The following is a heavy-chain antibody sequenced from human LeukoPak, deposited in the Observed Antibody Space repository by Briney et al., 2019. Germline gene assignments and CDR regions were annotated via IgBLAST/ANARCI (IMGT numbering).Heavy chain of an antibody. CDR3: AKDRRGGSCDYFDY. CDR2: ISGSGGST. V-gene: IGHV3-23*01. J-gene: IGHJ4*02. D-gene: IGHD3-16*01. CDR1: GFTFSSYA. Sequence: RGALRLSCAASGFTFSSYAMSRVRQAPGKGLEWVSDISGSGGSTYYADSVKGRFTIYRDNSQNTLNRQMNSLKADDTAVYYCAKDRRGGSCDYFDYWGQGTLVTVSP.